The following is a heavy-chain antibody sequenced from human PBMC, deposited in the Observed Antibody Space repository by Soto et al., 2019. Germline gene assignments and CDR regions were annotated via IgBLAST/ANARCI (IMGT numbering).Heavy chain of an antibody. Sequence: GGSLRLSCATSGFTFSSYSMNWVRQAPGGDLEWISSVSTSSSHVYYADSVKGRFTISRDNAKSSLFLQMNGLRADDTAVYYCARDSRIVATYAMGSVGFDPWGQGTLVTAPQ. CDR3: ARDSRIVATYAMGSVGFDP. CDR2: VSTSSSHV. J-gene: IGHJ5*02. CDR1: GFTFSSYS. D-gene: IGHD1-26*01. V-gene: IGHV3-21*01.